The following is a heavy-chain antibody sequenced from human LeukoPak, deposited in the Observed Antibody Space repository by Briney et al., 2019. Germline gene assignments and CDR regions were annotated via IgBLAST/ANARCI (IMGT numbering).Heavy chain of an antibody. CDR2: TYYRSKWNY. D-gene: IGHD7-27*01. V-gene: IGHV6-1*01. J-gene: IGHJ5*02. CDR3: ARDPVWGSA. Sequence: SRTLSLTCAISGDSVSSKSAAWNWIRKSPSRGLEWLGRTYYRSKWNYEYAASVKSRITIRPDTSKNQFSLQLNSVTPEDTAVYYCARDPVWGSAWGQGTLVTVSS. CDR1: GDSVSSKSAA.